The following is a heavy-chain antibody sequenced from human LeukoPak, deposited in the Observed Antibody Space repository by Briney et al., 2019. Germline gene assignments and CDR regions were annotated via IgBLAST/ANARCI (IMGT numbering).Heavy chain of an antibody. CDR1: GYTFTSYA. CDR3: ARWDSSGSLFDY. CDR2: INAGNGNT. D-gene: IGHD3-22*01. J-gene: IGHJ4*02. V-gene: IGHV1-3*03. Sequence: ASVTVSCKASGYTFTSYAMHWVRQAPGQRREWMGWINAGNGNTKYSQEFQGRVTITRDTSASTAHMELSSLRSEDMAVYYCARWDSSGSLFDYWGQGTLVTVSS.